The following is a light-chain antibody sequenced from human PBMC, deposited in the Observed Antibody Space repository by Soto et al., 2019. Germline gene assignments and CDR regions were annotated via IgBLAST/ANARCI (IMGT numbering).Light chain of an antibody. CDR1: SXDVGGYNY. Sequence: QSVLTQPRSVSGSPGQSFTISCTGTSXDVGGYNYVSWYQQHPGKAPKLMIYDVSKRPSGVPDRLSGSKSGNTASLTISGLQAEDEADYYCCSYAGSYTYVFGTGTKVTVL. CDR2: DVS. V-gene: IGLV2-11*01. J-gene: IGLJ1*01. CDR3: CSYAGSYTYV.